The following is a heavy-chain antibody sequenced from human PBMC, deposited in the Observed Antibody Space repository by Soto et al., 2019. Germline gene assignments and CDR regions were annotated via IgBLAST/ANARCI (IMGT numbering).Heavy chain of an antibody. Sequence: SETLSLTCAVYGGSFSGYYCSWIRQPPGKGLEWIGELYDSGSINYNASLKSRVSISVDTSKNQFSLKLSSVTAADTAVYYCARGLGGVQHWRQGTLVTVSS. CDR3: ARGLGGVQH. V-gene: IGHV4-34*01. CDR1: GGSFSGYY. CDR2: LYDSGSI. J-gene: IGHJ1*01.